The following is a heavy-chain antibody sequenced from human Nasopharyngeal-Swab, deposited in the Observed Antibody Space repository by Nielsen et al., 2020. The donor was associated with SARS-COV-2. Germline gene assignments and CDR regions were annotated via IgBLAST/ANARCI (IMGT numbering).Heavy chain of an antibody. J-gene: IGHJ5*02. D-gene: IGHD6-13*01. CDR1: GFTFDDYA. V-gene: IGHV3-9*03. Sequence: LPLTCAASGFTFDDYAMHWVRQAPGKGLEWVSGISWNSGTIGYADSVKGRFTISRDNAKNSLFLQMNSLRTEDMALYYCARDAARSWYNWFDPWGQGTLVTVSS. CDR2: ISWNSGTI. CDR3: ARDAARSWYNWFDP.